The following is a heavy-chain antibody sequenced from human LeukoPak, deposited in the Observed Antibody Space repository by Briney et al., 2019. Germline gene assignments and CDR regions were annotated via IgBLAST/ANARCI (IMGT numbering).Heavy chain of an antibody. CDR1: GFTFSSYA. J-gene: IGHJ3*01. D-gene: IGHD4-17*01. Sequence: QAGGSLRLSCAASGFTFSSYAMSWVRQAPGKGLEWVSRITGGGVGTSYADSVKGRFTVYRDNSKNTLYLQMNSLRAGDTAVYYCAKDPNGDYVGAFDSWGQGTLVTVSS. CDR2: ITGGGVGT. V-gene: IGHV3-23*01. CDR3: AKDPNGDYVGAFDS.